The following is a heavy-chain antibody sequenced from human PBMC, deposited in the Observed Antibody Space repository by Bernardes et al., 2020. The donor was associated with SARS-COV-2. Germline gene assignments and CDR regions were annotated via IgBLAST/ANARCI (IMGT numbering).Heavy chain of an antibody. CDR2: IFFTGST. CDR1: DGSLSTYS. V-gene: IGHV4-59*01. D-gene: IGHD5-12*01. J-gene: IGHJ3*02. Sequence: SETLSLTCIVSDGSLSTYSWSWIRQPPGKGLEWIGYIFFTGSTNYNPSLKSRVTISVDTSKNQFSLKMNSVTAADTAVYYCAKEGARDGNNYAEGAFDIWGQGTLVTVSS. CDR3: AKEGARDGNNYAEGAFDI.